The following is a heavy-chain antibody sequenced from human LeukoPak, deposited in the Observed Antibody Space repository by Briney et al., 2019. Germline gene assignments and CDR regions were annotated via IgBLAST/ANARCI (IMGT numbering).Heavy chain of an antibody. Sequence: ASVKVSCKASGYSFTSFGMNWVRQAPGQGLEWMGWIIPILGTANYAQKFQGRVTITADESTSTAYMELSSLRSEDTAVYYCARVGYCSGGSCPRRNYYYYYMDVWGKGTTVTISS. V-gene: IGHV1-69*11. CDR2: IIPILGTA. D-gene: IGHD2-15*01. CDR1: GYSFTSFG. J-gene: IGHJ6*03. CDR3: ARVGYCSGGSCPRRNYYYYYMDV.